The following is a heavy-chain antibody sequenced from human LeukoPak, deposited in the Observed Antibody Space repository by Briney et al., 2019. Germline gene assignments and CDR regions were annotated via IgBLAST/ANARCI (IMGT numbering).Heavy chain of an antibody. V-gene: IGHV3-21*05. CDR2: ISSSSSSI. J-gene: IGHJ6*03. CDR1: GFTFSSYS. Sequence: GGSLRLSCAASGFTFSSYSMTWVRQAPGKGLEGVSYISSSSSSIYYADSVKGRFTISRDNAKNSLYLQMNSLRAEDTAVYYCARGPSSSTSWYYYYMDVWGKGTTVTVS. CDR3: ARGPSSSTSWYYYYMDV. D-gene: IGHD2-2*01.